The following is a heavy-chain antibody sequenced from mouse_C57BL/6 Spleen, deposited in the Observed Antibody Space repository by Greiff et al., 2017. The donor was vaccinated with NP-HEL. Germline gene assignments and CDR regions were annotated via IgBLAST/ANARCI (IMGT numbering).Heavy chain of an antibody. J-gene: IGHJ2*01. CDR3: ARDNWDETFDY. D-gene: IGHD4-1*01. V-gene: IGHV5-16*01. CDR2: INYDGSST. CDR1: GFTFSDYY. Sequence: EVKLVESEGGLVQPGSSMKLSCTASGFTFSDYYMAWVRQVPEKGLEWVANINYDGSSTYYLDSLKSRFIISRDNAKNILYLQMSSLKSEDTATYYCARDNWDETFDYWGQGTTLTVSS.